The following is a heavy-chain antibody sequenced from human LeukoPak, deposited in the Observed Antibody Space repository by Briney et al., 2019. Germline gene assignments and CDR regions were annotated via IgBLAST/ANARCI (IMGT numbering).Heavy chain of an antibody. CDR3: AKITVAKGFDY. V-gene: IGHV3-23*01. CDR1: GFTFSTYT. J-gene: IGHJ4*02. CDR2: ISGSGGST. Sequence: GGSLTLSCVASGFTFSTYTMNWIRQAPGKGLEWVSAISGSGGSTYYADSVKGRFTISRDNSKNTLYLQMNSLRAEDTAVYYCAKITVAKGFDYWGQGTLVTVSS. D-gene: IGHD6-19*01.